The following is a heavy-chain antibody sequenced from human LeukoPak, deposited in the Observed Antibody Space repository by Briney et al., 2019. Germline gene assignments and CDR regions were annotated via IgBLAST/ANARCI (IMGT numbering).Heavy chain of an antibody. CDR1: GFTFDDYA. Sequence: PGGSLRLSCAASGFTFDDYAMHWVRQAPGKGLEWVSGISWNSGSIGYADSVKGRFTISRDNAKNSLYLQMNSLRAEDTALYYCAKGTTPPTVRSYYYYYYGMDVWGQGTTVTVSS. CDR2: ISWNSGSI. CDR3: AKGTTPPTVRSYYYYYYGMDV. V-gene: IGHV3-9*01. D-gene: IGHD4-17*01. J-gene: IGHJ6*02.